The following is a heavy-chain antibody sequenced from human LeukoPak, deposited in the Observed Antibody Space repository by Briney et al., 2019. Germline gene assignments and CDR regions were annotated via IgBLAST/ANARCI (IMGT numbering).Heavy chain of an antibody. J-gene: IGHJ2*01. Sequence: GGSLRLSCAASGFTFDDYAMHWVRQAPGKGLEWVSGISWNSGSIGYADSVKGRFTISRDNAKNSLYLQMNSLRAEDMAFYYCAKASGSSGYYYWHFDLWGRGTLVTVSS. CDR1: GFTFDDYA. V-gene: IGHV3-9*03. CDR2: ISWNSGSI. CDR3: AKASGSSGYYYWHFDL. D-gene: IGHD3-22*01.